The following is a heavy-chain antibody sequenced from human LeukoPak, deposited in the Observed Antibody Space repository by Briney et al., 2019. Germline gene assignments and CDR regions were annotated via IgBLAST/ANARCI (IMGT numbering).Heavy chain of an antibody. V-gene: IGHV4-4*07. D-gene: IGHD4-23*01. CDR2: IFTSGST. Sequence: SETLSLTCNVSGGSISSDYWRWIRQPAGEGLKWIGRIFTSGSTNYNPSLKSRLTMSADTSKNQFSLKLNSVTAADTAVDYCARCRGGNCDYFDYWGQGTLVTVSS. CDR1: GGSISSDY. J-gene: IGHJ4*02. CDR3: ARCRGGNCDYFDY.